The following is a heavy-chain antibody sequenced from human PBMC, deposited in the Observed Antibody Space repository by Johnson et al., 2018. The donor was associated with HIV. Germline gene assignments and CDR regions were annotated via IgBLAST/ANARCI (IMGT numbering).Heavy chain of an antibody. V-gene: IGHV3-33*03. CDR2: IWYDGSNK. D-gene: IGHD4-23*01. Sequence: QVQLVESGGGVVQPGRSLRLSCAASGFTFSSYGMHWVRQAPGKGLEWVADIWYDGSNKYYVDSVKGRFTISRDNSKHTVHLQINSLRTEDTAVYYCANLGDYSGLNGFDIWGQGTMVTVSS. J-gene: IGHJ3*02. CDR3: ANLGDYSGLNGFDI. CDR1: GFTFSSYG.